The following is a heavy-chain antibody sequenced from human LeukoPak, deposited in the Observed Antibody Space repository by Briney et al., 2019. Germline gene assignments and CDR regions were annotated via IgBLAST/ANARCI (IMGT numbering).Heavy chain of an antibody. CDR1: GGSFSGYY. CDR3: ARDRVVGATEFDY. J-gene: IGHJ4*02. V-gene: IGHV4-34*01. CDR2: INHSGST. Sequence: SETLSLTCAVYGGSFSGYYWSWIRQPPGKGLEWIGEINHSGSTNYNPSLKSRVTMSVDTSKNQFSLKLSSVTAADTAVYYCARDRVVGATEFDYWGQGALVTVSS. D-gene: IGHD1-26*01.